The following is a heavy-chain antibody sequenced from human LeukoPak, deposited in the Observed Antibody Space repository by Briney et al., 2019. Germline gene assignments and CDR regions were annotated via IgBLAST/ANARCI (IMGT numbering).Heavy chain of an antibody. Sequence: PGGSLRLSCAASGFTFSSYAMSWVRQAPGKGLEWVSAISGSGGSTYYADSVKGRFTISRDNSKNTLYLQMNSLRAEDTAVYYCAKGSHYYEAEGTSFDYWGQGTLVTVSS. CDR1: GFTFSSYA. CDR2: ISGSGGST. V-gene: IGHV3-23*01. D-gene: IGHD3-22*01. J-gene: IGHJ4*02. CDR3: AKGSHYYEAEGTSFDY.